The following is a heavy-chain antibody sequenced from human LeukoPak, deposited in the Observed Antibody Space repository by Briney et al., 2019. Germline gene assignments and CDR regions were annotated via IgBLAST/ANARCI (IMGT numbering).Heavy chain of an antibody. Sequence: GGSLRLSCAASGFTFSNYNMNWVRQAPGKGLEWVSYISSSSTIHYADSVKGRSTISRDNARNSLYLQMNSLRAENTAVYYCARDFLEDGYWGQGTLVTVSS. D-gene: IGHD3-3*01. J-gene: IGHJ4*02. CDR1: GFTFSNYN. V-gene: IGHV3-48*01. CDR2: ISSSSTI. CDR3: ARDFLEDGY.